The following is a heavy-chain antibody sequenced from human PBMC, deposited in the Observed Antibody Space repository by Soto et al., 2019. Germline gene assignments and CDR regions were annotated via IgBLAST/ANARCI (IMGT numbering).Heavy chain of an antibody. CDR3: VHSVSAGSSVNWFDPWGQSVSYLSWLGP. Sequence: QITLKESGPPLVKPTQTITLTCVFSGFSLSTTGMGVAWVRQPPGKAPDWLALINWNDDKGYSPTLESRLSITKHFSRNKVVLTMTNMVPVDTATFYCVHSVSAGSSVNWFDPWGQSVSYLSWLGPWGPGILVTVSS. CDR1: GFSLSTTGMG. J-gene: IGHJ5*01. CDR2: INWNDDK. D-gene: IGHD3-10*01. V-gene: IGHV2-5*01.